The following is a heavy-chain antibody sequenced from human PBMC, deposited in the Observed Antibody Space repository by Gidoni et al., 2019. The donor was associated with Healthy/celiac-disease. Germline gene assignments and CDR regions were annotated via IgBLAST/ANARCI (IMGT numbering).Heavy chain of an antibody. CDR3: ARAGVEMATNV. CDR1: GGSIGSYY. J-gene: IGHJ4*02. CDR2: LYTSGST. D-gene: IGHD5-12*01. V-gene: IGHV4-4*07. Sequence: QVQLQESGPGLVKPSETLSLTCTVSGGSIGSYYWSWIRQPAGMGLEWIGRLYTSGSTNYNPSLKSRVTMSVDTTKNQFSLKLSSVTAADTAVYYCARAGVEMATNVWSQGTLVTVSS.